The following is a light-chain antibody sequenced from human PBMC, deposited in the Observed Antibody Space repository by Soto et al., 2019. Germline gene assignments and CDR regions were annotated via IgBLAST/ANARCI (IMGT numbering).Light chain of an antibody. J-gene: IGKJ4*01. CDR2: TAS. CDR3: QQANSFPFT. V-gene: IGKV1-12*01. CDR1: QGIGSW. Sequence: DILMTQSPSSVSASVGDSVTITCRASQGIGSWLAWYQQKPGKAPKLLIYTASTLQSGVPSRFSGSGSGRDFTLTISSLQPEDFATYYCQQANSFPFTFGGGTKVEIK.